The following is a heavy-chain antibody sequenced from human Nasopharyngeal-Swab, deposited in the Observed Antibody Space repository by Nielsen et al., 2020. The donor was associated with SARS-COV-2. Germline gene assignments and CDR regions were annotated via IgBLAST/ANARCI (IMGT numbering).Heavy chain of an antibody. Sequence: IRQPRGKGREWIGRIYTSGSTKYNPSLKSRVTMSVDTSKNQFSLKLSSVTAADTAVYYWARDETSSWANTYYYYYGMDVWGQGTTVTVSS. J-gene: IGHJ6*02. D-gene: IGHD6-13*01. V-gene: IGHV4-4*07. CDR2: IYTSGST. CDR3: ARDETSSWANTYYYYYGMDV.